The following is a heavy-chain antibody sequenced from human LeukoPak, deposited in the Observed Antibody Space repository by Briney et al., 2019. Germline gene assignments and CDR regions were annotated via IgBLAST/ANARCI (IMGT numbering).Heavy chain of an antibody. J-gene: IGHJ4*02. D-gene: IGHD6-19*01. CDR3: ARGDSSGWYFDQ. Sequence: GGSLRLSCAASGSTFDAYGMSWVRQAPGEGLEWVSGINWNGGSTGYADSVRGRFTISRDNPKNSLYLQMNSLRAEDTALYYCARGDSSGWYFDQWGQGILVTVSS. V-gene: IGHV3-20*04. CDR2: INWNGGST. CDR1: GSTFDAYG.